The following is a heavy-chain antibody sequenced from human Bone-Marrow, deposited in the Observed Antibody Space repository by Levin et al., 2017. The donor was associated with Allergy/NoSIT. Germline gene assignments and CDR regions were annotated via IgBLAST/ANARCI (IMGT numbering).Heavy chain of an antibody. CDR3: ARDTPKTVTAYYYGMDV. D-gene: IGHD4-11*01. Sequence: ASVKVSCKTSGYTFTTYAMHWVRQAPGQGLEWMGWINAGDGNTKYSQKFQGRVTITRDTSARTVYMELSSLTSEDTAVYYCARDTPKTVTAYYYGMDVWGQGTTVTVSS. CDR1: GYTFTTYA. CDR2: INAGDGNT. J-gene: IGHJ6*02. V-gene: IGHV1-3*01.